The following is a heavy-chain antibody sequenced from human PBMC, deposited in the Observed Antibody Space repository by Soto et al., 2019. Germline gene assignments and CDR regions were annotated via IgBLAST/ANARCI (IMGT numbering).Heavy chain of an antibody. CDR1: GYTFTSYD. CDR3: ARSGDYVPPLKYYYYYGMDV. V-gene: IGHV1-8*01. D-gene: IGHD4-17*01. Sequence: ASVKVSCKASGYTFTSYDINWVRQATGQGLEWMGWMNPNSGNTGYAQKFQGRVTMTRNTSISTAYMELSSLRSEDTAMYYCARSGDYVPPLKYYYYYGMDVWGQGTTVTVSS. CDR2: MNPNSGNT. J-gene: IGHJ6*02.